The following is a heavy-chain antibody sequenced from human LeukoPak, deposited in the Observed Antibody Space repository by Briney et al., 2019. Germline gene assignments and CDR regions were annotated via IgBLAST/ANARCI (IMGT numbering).Heavy chain of an antibody. V-gene: IGHV1-46*02. CDR3: ARERPEVYYFDS. J-gene: IGHJ4*02. CDR2: IRPNYST. CDR1: GNTFNSYY. Sequence: ASVKVSCKAAGNTFNSYYIHWFRQAPGQGPEWMGIIRPNYSTVYAPKFQGRVTVTRDMSASTVYMDLSSLRSDDTAVDYCARERPEVYYFDSWGQGTLLTVSS.